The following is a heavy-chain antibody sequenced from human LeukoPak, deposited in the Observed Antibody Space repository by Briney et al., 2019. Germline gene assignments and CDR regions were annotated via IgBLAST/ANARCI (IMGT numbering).Heavy chain of an antibody. D-gene: IGHD3-10*01. CDR3: ARNDYYGSGSSIDY. Sequence: PSETLSLTCTVSGGSLSSSSYYWGWIRQPPGKGLEWIGSIYYSGSTYYNPSLKSRVTISVDTSKNQFSLKLSSVTAADTAVYYCARNDYYGSGSSIDYWGQGTLVTVSS. CDR1: GGSLSSSSYY. V-gene: IGHV4-39*01. CDR2: IYYSGST. J-gene: IGHJ4*02.